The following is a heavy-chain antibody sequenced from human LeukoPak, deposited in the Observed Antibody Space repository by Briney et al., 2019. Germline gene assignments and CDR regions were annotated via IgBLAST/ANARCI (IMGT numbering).Heavy chain of an antibody. D-gene: IGHD2-2*01. CDR2: IIPIFGTA. Sequence: ASVKVSCKASGGTFSIYAISWVRQAPGQGLEWMGGIIPIFGTANYAQKFQGRVTVTADESTSTAYMELSSLRSEDTAVYYCARAVIPYCSSTSCWFPYYYGMDVWGQGTTVTVSS. V-gene: IGHV1-69*13. CDR3: ARAVIPYCSSTSCWFPYYYGMDV. J-gene: IGHJ6*02. CDR1: GGTFSIYA.